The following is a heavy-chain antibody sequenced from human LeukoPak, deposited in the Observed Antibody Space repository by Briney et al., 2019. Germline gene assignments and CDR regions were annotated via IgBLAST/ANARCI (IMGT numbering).Heavy chain of an antibody. CDR3: ARDYYDSSGYLWSYYYYGMDV. V-gene: IGHV1-18*01. CDR1: GYTFTSYG. Sequence: GASVKVSCKASGYTFTSYGISWVRQAPGQGLEWMGWISAYNGNTNYAQKLQGRVTMTTDTSTSTAYMGLRSLRSDDTAVYYCARDYYDSSGYLWSYYYYGMDVWGQGTTVTVSS. D-gene: IGHD3-22*01. CDR2: ISAYNGNT. J-gene: IGHJ6*02.